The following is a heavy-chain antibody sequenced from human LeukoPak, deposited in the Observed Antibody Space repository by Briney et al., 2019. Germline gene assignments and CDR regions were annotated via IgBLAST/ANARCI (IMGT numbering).Heavy chain of an antibody. D-gene: IGHD6-13*01. V-gene: IGHV4-4*07. Sequence: SETLSLTCTVSGDSISSSHWSWVRQPAGKGLEWIGRVYTSGSSDYNPSLKSPVTMSVDTSKNQSSLKLSSVTVADTAVYYCARDLAAAGNGRAFDIWGQGTKVTVSS. J-gene: IGHJ3*02. CDR2: VYTSGSS. CDR1: GDSISSSH. CDR3: ARDLAAAGNGRAFDI.